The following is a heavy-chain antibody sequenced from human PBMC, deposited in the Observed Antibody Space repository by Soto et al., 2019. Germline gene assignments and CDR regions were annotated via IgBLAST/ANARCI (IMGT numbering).Heavy chain of an antibody. D-gene: IGHD1-26*01. CDR2: ISVYNGNT. Sequence: QVQLVQSGAEVKTPGASVNVSCKASGYTFSNYGLSWVRQAPGQGLEWMGWISVYNGNTNYAQKVQGRVTMTTDTSTTTVYMELRSLRVAATAIYSCARATEQWDLTGSDPALDVWGQGTPITVSA. J-gene: IGHJ3*01. V-gene: IGHV1-18*01. CDR3: ARATEQWDLTGSDPALDV. CDR1: GYTFSNYG.